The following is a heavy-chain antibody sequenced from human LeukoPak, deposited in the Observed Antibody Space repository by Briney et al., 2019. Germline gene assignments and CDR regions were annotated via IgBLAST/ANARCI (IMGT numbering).Heavy chain of an antibody. CDR1: GYSISGGYY. CDR2: IYHSGST. CDR3: ARDPVGDWFDP. J-gene: IGHJ5*02. Sequence: SETLSLTCAVSGYSISGGYYWGWIRQPPGKGLEWIGSIYHSGSTYYNPSLKSRVTTSVDTSKNQFSLKLSSVTAADTAVYYCARDPVGDWFDPWGQGTLVTVSS. V-gene: IGHV4-38-2*02. D-gene: IGHD3-16*01.